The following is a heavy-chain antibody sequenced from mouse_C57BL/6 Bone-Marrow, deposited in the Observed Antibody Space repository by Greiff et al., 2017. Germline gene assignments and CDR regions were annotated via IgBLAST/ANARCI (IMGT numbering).Heavy chain of an antibody. CDR3: VYYSGSSSSYFDY. J-gene: IGHJ2*01. Sequence: QVQLKQSGAELVRPGASVTLSCKASGYTFTDYEMHWVKQTPVHGLEWIGAIDPETGGTAYNQKFKGKAILTADKSSSTAYMELRSLTSEDSAVYYCVYYSGSSSSYFDYWGQGTTLTVSS. CDR2: IDPETGGT. D-gene: IGHD1-1*01. CDR1: GYTFTDYE. V-gene: IGHV1-15*01.